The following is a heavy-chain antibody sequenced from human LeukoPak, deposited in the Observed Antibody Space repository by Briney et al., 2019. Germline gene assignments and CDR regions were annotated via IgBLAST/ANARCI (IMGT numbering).Heavy chain of an antibody. V-gene: IGHV3-66*01. CDR1: EFSVGSNY. CDR3: AKALESTDYYYPMDV. D-gene: IGHD2-2*01. CDR2: IYSGGST. J-gene: IGHJ6*03. Sequence: PGGSLRLSCAASEFSVGSNYMTCVRQAPGKGLEWVWLIYSGGSTYYADSVKGRFTISRDTSKNMLCLQMNSVRAADTAVYFCAKALESTDYYYPMDVWGKGTTVTIS.